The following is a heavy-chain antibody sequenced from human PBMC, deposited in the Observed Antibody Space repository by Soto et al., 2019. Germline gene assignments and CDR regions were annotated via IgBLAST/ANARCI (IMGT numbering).Heavy chain of an antibody. V-gene: IGHV4-59*08. J-gene: IGHJ3*02. Sequence: PSETLSLTCTVSGGSISGYYWSWIRQAPGQGLEWIGHIYYSGNTNYNPSLKSRVNMSVDTSTNHFSLWLTSVTAADTAVYYCARLREYYGGAFDIWGQGTVVTVSS. CDR2: IYYSGNT. D-gene: IGHD4-17*01. CDR1: GGSISGYY. CDR3: ARLREYYGGAFDI.